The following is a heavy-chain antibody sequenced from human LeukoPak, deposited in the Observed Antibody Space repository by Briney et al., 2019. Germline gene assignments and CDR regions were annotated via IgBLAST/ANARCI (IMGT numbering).Heavy chain of an antibody. CDR3: ARLNRWFHPIDY. V-gene: IGHV4-39*01. Sequence: SETLSLTCTVSGGSISSSSYYWSWIRRPPGKGLEWIGSIYYSGSTYYNPSLKSRVTISVDTSKNQFSLKLSSVTAADTAVYYCARLNRWFHPIDYWGRGTLVTVAS. CDR1: GGSISSSSYY. CDR2: IYYSGST. J-gene: IGHJ4*02. D-gene: IGHD3-10*01.